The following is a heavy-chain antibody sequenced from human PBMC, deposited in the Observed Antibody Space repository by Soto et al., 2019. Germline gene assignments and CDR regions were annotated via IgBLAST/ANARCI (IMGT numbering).Heavy chain of an antibody. V-gene: IGHV1-3*05. J-gene: IGHJ4*02. CDR2: INAGNGTT. Sequence: HVQLVQSGAEEKKPGASVTVSCKASGYSFTTYAIHWVRQAPGQRLEWMGWINAGNGTTKYSQKFQGRVIIFRDTSASTAYMELSSLRSEDTAVYYCARGHIGFWSGYHFEYWGQGTLVTVSS. CDR3: ARGHIGFWSGYHFEY. CDR1: GYSFTTYA. D-gene: IGHD3-3*01.